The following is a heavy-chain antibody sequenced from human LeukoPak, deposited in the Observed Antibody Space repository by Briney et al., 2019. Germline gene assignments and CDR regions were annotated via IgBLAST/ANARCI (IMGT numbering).Heavy chain of an antibody. J-gene: IGHJ6*02. Sequence: ASVKVSCKASGYTFTSYSISWVRQAPGQGLEWMGWMSPYNGYTKYTQKFQGRVTMTTDTSTSTAYLELRSLRSDDTAVYYCAREDCSSTSCSYYYGMDVWGQGTTVTVSS. V-gene: IGHV1-18*01. CDR3: AREDCSSTSCSYYYGMDV. CDR1: GYTFTSYS. CDR2: MSPYNGYT. D-gene: IGHD2-2*01.